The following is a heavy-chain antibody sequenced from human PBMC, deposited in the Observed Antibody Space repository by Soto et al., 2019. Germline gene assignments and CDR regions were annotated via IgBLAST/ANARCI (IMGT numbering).Heavy chain of an antibody. J-gene: IGHJ4*02. CDR1: GFTFRNYA. Sequence: PAGSLRLSCTASGFTFRNYAMNWVRQAPGKGQEWVSGIRVSGGSTYYADSVKGRFIVSRDNSKNTVFLQMNSLRAEDTAVYFCARGMYYYDSSGYRLFDYWGQGTLVTVSS. D-gene: IGHD3-22*01. CDR3: ARGMYYYDSSGYRLFDY. V-gene: IGHV3-23*01. CDR2: IRVSGGST.